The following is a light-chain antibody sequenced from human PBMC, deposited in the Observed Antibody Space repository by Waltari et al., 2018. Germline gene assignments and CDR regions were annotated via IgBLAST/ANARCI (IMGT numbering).Light chain of an antibody. CDR2: VTR. CDR1: SSNIGAGYD. V-gene: IGLV1-40*01. CDR3: QSSDSSLSGWV. J-gene: IGLJ3*02. Sequence: QSVLTQPPSVSGAPGQRVTISCTGSSSNIGAGYDVHWYQQLPGTPPKLLIHVTRDGPSGAPARLSGATSGTPASLAIMGLQAEDAADYYCQSSDSSLSGWVFGGGTQLTVL.